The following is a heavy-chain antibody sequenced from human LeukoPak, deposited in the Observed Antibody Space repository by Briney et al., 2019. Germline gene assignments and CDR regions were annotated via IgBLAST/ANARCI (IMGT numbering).Heavy chain of an antibody. D-gene: IGHD4-17*01. CDR3: ARDRHGDYGGFDP. CDR2: IYTSGST. Sequence: SETLSLTCTVSGGSISSGSYYWSWIRQPAGKGLEWIGRIYTSGSTNYNPSLKSRVTISVDTSKNQFSLKRSSVTAADTAVYYCARDRHGDYGGFDPWGQGTLVTVSS. J-gene: IGHJ5*02. V-gene: IGHV4-61*02. CDR1: GGSISSGSYY.